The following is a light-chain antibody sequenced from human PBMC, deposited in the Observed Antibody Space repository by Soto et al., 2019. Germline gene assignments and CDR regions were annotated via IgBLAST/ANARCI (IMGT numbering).Light chain of an antibody. Sequence: DIVIPEFPYSLAVYLVERATINRKHRRSVLYKSNNKNHLAWYQQKPGQPPQLIIYWASTRESGVPERFSGSGSGTDFTLTISSLEAQDVAFYWCQQYFDVPFTFGGGTKVDIK. CDR3: QQYFDVPFT. V-gene: IGKV4-1*01. CDR2: WAS. CDR1: RSVLYKSNNKNH. J-gene: IGKJ4*01.